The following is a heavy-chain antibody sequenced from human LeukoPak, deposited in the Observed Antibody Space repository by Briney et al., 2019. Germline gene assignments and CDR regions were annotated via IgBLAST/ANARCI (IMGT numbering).Heavy chain of an antibody. D-gene: IGHD2-15*01. V-gene: IGHV1-46*01. CDR2: INPSGGST. CDR3: ARDRVYCSAGSCYPSYSFDS. J-gene: IGHJ4*02. Sequence: ASVKVSCKASGYTFTSYYMHWVRQAPGQGLEWMGIINPSGGSTSYAQKFQGRVTMTTDTSTSTAYMELRSLRSDDTAVYYCARDRVYCSAGSCYPSYSFDSWGQGTLVTVSS. CDR1: GYTFTSYY.